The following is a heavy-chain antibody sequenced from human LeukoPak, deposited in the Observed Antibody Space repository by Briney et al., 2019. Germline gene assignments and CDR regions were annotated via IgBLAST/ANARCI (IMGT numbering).Heavy chain of an antibody. V-gene: IGHV4-34*01. CDR3: ARVSPSPYYYDSSGYYYGAYYYYYMDV. Sequence: SETLPLTCAVYGGSFSGYYWSWIRQPPGKGLEWIGEINHSGSTNYNPSLKSRVTISVDTSKNQFSLKLSSVTAADTAVYYCARVSPSPYYYDSSGYYYGAYYYYYMDVWGKGTTVTVSS. J-gene: IGHJ6*03. CDR2: INHSGST. CDR1: GGSFSGYY. D-gene: IGHD3-22*01.